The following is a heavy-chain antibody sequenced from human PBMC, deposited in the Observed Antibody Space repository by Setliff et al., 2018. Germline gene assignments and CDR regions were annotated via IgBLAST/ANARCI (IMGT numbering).Heavy chain of an antibody. CDR2: ISAYNGNT. D-gene: IGHD3-10*01. CDR1: GYTFTSYG. CDR3: ARDSLWVREAKYYMVV. V-gene: IGHV1-18*01. J-gene: IGHJ6*03. Sequence: ASVKVSCKASGYTFTSYGISWVRQAPGQGLEWMGWISAYNGNTNYAQKLQGRVTMTTDTSTSTAYMELRSLRSDDTAVYYCARDSLWVREAKYYMVVWGKGTTVTVSS.